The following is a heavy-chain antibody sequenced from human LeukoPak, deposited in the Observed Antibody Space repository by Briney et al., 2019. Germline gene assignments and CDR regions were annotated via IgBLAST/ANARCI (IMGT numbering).Heavy chain of an antibody. CDR1: GFTFSTYW. CDR2: INTEGSST. D-gene: IGHD1-1*01. V-gene: IGHV3-74*01. Sequence: GGSLRLSCAASGFTFSTYWMHWVRQAPGKGLVCVSRINTEGSSTSYADSVKGRFTISRDNAKSTLYLQMNSLRADDTAVYYCARGGLEPVDYWGQGTLVTVSS. CDR3: ARGGLEPVDY. J-gene: IGHJ4*02.